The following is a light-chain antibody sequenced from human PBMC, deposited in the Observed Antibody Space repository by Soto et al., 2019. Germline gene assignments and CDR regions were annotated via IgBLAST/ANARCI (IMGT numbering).Light chain of an antibody. Sequence: QSVLTQPASVSGSPGQSITISCTGTSSDVGGYNYVSWYQQHPGKAPKLMIYDVSNRPSGVSNRFPGSKSGNTASLTISGLQAEDEADYYCSSYTTSNTRQIVFGTGTKVTVL. CDR2: DVS. CDR1: SSDVGGYNY. J-gene: IGLJ1*01. CDR3: SSYTTSNTRQIV. V-gene: IGLV2-14*01.